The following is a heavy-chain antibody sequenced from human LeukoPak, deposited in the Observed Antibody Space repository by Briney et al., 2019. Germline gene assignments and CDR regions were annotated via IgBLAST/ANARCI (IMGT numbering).Heavy chain of an antibody. CDR2: INHSGGT. D-gene: IGHD5-24*01. Sequence: SETLSLTCAVYGGSFSGYYWSWIRQPPGKGLEWIGEINHSGGTNYNPSLKSRVTISVDTSKNQFSLKLSSVTAADTAVYYCARGRRMAGGRFDYWGQGTLVTVSS. CDR3: ARGRRMAGGRFDY. V-gene: IGHV4-34*01. CDR1: GGSFSGYY. J-gene: IGHJ4*02.